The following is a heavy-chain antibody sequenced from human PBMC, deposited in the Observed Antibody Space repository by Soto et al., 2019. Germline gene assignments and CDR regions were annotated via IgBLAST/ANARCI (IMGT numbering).Heavy chain of an antibody. D-gene: IGHD2-15*01. CDR1: GFTFSSYA. CDR2: ISGRGVTT. Sequence: EMQLLESGGDLVQPGGSLRLSCAASGFTFSSYAMTWVRQAPGKGLEYVSAISGRGVTTYYADSMKGRFTISRDNSKKTLYLQLISLRADDTAVYYCAKDRDDIGMVDAFEIWGQGTMVTVSS. J-gene: IGHJ3*02. CDR3: AKDRDDIGMVDAFEI. V-gene: IGHV3-23*01.